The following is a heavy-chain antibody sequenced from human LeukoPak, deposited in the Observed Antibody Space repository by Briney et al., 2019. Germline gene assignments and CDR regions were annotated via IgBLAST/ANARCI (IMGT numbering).Heavy chain of an antibody. Sequence: GGSLRLSCAASGFTFSSYGMSWVRQAPGKGLEWVSAISGSGGSTYYADSVKGRFTISRDNSKNTLYLQMNSLRAEDTAVYYCAREDFWSGYYNPYYYYYYMDVWGKGTTVTVSS. D-gene: IGHD3-3*01. V-gene: IGHV3-23*01. CDR3: AREDFWSGYYNPYYYYYYMDV. J-gene: IGHJ6*03. CDR2: ISGSGGST. CDR1: GFTFSSYG.